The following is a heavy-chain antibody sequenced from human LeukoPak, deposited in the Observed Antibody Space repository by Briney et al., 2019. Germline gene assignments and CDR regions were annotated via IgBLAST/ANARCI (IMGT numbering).Heavy chain of an antibody. D-gene: IGHD6-19*01. CDR2: ISSSSSYI. V-gene: IGHV3-21*01. J-gene: IGHJ4*02. CDR3: ARDPQIAVAATSHFDY. CDR1: GFTFSSYS. Sequence: GGSLRLSCAASGFTFSSYSMNWIRQAQGKGLEWVSSISSSSSYIYYADSVKGRFTISRDNAKNSLYLQMNSLRAEDTAVYYCARDPQIAVAATSHFDYWGQGTLVTVSS.